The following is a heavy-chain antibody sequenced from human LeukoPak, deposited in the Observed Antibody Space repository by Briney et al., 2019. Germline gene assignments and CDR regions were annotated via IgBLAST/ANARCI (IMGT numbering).Heavy chain of an antibody. J-gene: IGHJ4*02. Sequence: GGSLRLSCAASGFTFTNYAMNWVRQAPGKGLEWVSTLSPSGADTYYADSVKGRFTISRDISKNTLYLQMNSLRAEDTAVYYCASARGSNYGSLGDWGQGTLVTVSS. V-gene: IGHV3-23*01. CDR2: LSPSGADT. CDR3: ASARGSNYGSLGD. D-gene: IGHD5-18*01. CDR1: GFTFTNYA.